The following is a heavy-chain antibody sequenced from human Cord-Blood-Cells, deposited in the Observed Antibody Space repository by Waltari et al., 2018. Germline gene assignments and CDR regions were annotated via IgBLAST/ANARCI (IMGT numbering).Heavy chain of an antibody. CDR2: IYYRGST. CDR3: ARSRNFDY. CDR1: GGSISSSSYY. V-gene: IGHV4-39*01. J-gene: IGHJ4*02. Sequence: QLQLQESGPGLVKPSETLSLTCTVYGGSISSSSYYWGWIRQPPGKGLEWIGSIYYRGSTYDNPSLKSRVTISVDTSKNQFSLKLSSVTAADTAVYYCARSRNFDYWGQGTLVTVSS. D-gene: IGHD6-6*01.